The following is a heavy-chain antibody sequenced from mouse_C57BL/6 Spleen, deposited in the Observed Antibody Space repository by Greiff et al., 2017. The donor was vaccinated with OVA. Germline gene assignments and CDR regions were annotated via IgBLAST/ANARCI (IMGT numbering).Heavy chain of an antibody. J-gene: IGHJ2*01. Sequence: VQLQRSGAELVRPGASVTLSCKASGYTFTDYEMHWVKQTPVHGLEWIGAIDPATGGTAYNQKFKGKAILTADKSSSTAYMELRSLTSEDSAVYYCTRSPGGGTHDFDYWGQGTTLTVSS. CDR1: GYTFTDYE. CDR2: IDPATGGT. D-gene: IGHD3-1*01. V-gene: IGHV1-15*01. CDR3: TRSPGGGTHDFDY.